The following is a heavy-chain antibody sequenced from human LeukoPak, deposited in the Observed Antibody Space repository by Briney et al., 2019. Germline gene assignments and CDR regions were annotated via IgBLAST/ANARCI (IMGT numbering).Heavy chain of an antibody. D-gene: IGHD1-1*01. J-gene: IGHJ6*03. CDR1: GFTVSSNY. CDR2: IYSGGST. CDR3: ARGRGTRDYYYYMDV. Sequence: PGGSLRLSCAASGFTVSSNYTSWVRQAPRKGLEWVSVIYSGGSTYYADSVKGRFTISRDNSKNTLYLQMNSLRAEDTAVYYCARGRGTRDYYYYMDVWGKGTTVTVSS. V-gene: IGHV3-66*02.